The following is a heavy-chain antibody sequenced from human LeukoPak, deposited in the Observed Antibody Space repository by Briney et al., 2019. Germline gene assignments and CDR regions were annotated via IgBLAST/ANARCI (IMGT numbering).Heavy chain of an antibody. CDR3: ARLGGLTGTTDY. CDR1: GGSISSGGYY. Sequence: PSETLSLTCNVSGGSISSGGYYWSWIRQPPGKGLEWIGNIYHSGSIYNNPSLKSRVTISVDRPKNQFSLRLSSVTAADTAVYYCARLGGLTGTTDYWGQGTLVTISS. CDR2: IYHSGSI. V-gene: IGHV4-30-2*01. D-gene: IGHD1-14*01. J-gene: IGHJ4*02.